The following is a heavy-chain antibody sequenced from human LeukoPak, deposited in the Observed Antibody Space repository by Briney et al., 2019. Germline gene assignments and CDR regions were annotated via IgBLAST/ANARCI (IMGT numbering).Heavy chain of an antibody. J-gene: IGHJ4*02. CDR2: ISSSSSYI. Sequence: PGGSLRLSCAASGFTFSSYSMNWVRQAPGKGLEWVSSISSSSSYIYYADSVKGRFTISRDNAKNSLYLQMNSLRAEDTAVYYCARVFVGYDSSGYYYYYFDYWGQGTLATVSS. CDR1: GFTFSSYS. V-gene: IGHV3-21*01. CDR3: ARVFVGYDSSGYYYYYFDY. D-gene: IGHD3-22*01.